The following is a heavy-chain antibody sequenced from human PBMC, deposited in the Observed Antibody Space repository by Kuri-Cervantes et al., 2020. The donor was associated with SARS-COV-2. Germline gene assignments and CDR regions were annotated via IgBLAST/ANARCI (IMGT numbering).Heavy chain of an antibody. CDR2: IFSNDEK. CDR3: ARISWGHSSSFDY. J-gene: IGHJ4*02. CDR1: GFSLSTSGMC. Sequence: SGPTLVKPTQTLTLTCTFSGFSLSTSGMCVSWIRQPPGKALEWLAHIFSNDEKSYSTSLKSRLTITKDTSKSQVVLTMTNMDPVDTATYYCARISWGHSSSFDYWGQGTLVTVSS. D-gene: IGHD6-6*01. V-gene: IGHV2-26*01.